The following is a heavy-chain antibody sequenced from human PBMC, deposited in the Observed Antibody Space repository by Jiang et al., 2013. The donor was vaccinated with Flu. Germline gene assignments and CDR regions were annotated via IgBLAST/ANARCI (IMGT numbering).Heavy chain of an antibody. CDR3: ATIWFGELNPFDY. D-gene: IGHD3-10*01. V-gene: IGHV1-24*01. Sequence: YAQKFQGRVTMTEDTSTDTAYMELSSLRSEDTAVYYCATIWFGELNPFDYWGQGTLVTVSS. J-gene: IGHJ4*02.